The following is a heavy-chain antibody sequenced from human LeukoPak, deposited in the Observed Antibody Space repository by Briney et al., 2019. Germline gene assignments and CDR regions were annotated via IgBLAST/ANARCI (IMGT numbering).Heavy chain of an antibody. CDR1: GFTFSSYF. V-gene: IGHV3-21*01. J-gene: IGHJ4*02. Sequence: PGGSLRLSCAASGFTFSSYFMNWVRQAPGKGLEWVSSISSTSSYIYYADSVKGRFTISRDNAKNSLYLQMNSLRAEDTAAYYCARGLCGGDCYSDWGQGTRVTVSS. CDR2: ISSTSSYI. D-gene: IGHD2-21*02. CDR3: ARGLCGGDCYSD.